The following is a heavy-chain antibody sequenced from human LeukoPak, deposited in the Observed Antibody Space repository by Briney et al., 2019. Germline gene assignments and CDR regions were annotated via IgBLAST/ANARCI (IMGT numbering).Heavy chain of an antibody. Sequence: SQTLSLTCAVSGGSISSSSYYWGWIRQPPGKGLEWIGSGYYSGSTYYNPSLKSRVTISVDTSKNQFSLKLSSVTAADTAIYYCARSYYDFWSGYYSYWSDWGQGTLVTVSS. V-gene: IGHV4-39*01. CDR1: GGSISSSSYY. CDR3: ARSYYDFWSGYYSYWSD. CDR2: GYYSGST. D-gene: IGHD3-3*01. J-gene: IGHJ4*02.